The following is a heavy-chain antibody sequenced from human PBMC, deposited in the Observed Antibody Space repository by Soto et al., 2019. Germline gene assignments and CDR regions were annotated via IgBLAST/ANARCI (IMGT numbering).Heavy chain of an antibody. J-gene: IGHJ5*02. CDR3: ARGRNWFDP. Sequence: EVQLVESGGGLVQPGGSLRLSCAASGFSFSNYWMAWVRQAPGKGLEWVANIDKDGGEKYYVDSVKGRFTISRDNAKNSLYLHMNSLRAEDTAVYYCARGRNWFDPWGQGTLVTVSS. CDR1: GFSFSNYW. V-gene: IGHV3-7*05. CDR2: IDKDGGEK.